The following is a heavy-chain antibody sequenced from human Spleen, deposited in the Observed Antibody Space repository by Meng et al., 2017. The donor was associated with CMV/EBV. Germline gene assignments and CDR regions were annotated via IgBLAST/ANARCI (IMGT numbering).Heavy chain of an antibody. J-gene: IGHJ4*02. CDR3: AREAYYDAV. D-gene: IGHD3-3*01. Sequence: ASVKVSCKASGYTFTGYYLHWVRQAPGQGLEWMGWINPNTGGTNYAQKFQGRVTVSRDTSISTAYMDLSSLRSDDTAVYYCAREAYYDAVWGQGTLVTVSS. CDR1: GYTFTGYY. CDR2: INPNTGGT. V-gene: IGHV1-2*02.